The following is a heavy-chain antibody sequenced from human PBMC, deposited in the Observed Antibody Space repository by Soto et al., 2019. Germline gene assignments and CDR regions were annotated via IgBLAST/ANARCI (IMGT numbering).Heavy chain of an antibody. D-gene: IGHD2-2*01. J-gene: IGHJ4*02. Sequence: VGSLRLSCAGSGFTFSSYAMSWVRQAPGKGLEWVSAISGSGDNTYYADSVKGRFTISRDNSKNTLYLQINSLRAEDTAVYYCAKEIVVPAAIGGQGTLVTVSS. CDR1: GFTFSSYA. CDR3: AKEIVVPAAI. V-gene: IGHV3-23*01. CDR2: ISGSGDNT.